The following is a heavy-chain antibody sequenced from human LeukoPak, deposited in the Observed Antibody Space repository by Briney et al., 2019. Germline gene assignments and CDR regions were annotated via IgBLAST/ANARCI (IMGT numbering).Heavy chain of an antibody. J-gene: IGHJ6*02. Sequence: GRSLRLSCAASGFTFSSYAMHWVRQAPGKGLEWVAVISYDGSHKYYADSVKGRFTISRDNSKNTVYLQMNSLRAEDTAVYYCAKGYSTIWYIAMDVWGQGTTVTVSS. CDR1: GFTFSSYA. CDR2: ISYDGSHK. V-gene: IGHV3-30*04. D-gene: IGHD6-13*01. CDR3: AKGYSTIWYIAMDV.